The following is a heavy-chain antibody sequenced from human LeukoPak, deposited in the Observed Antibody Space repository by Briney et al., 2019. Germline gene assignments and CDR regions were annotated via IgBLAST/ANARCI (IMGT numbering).Heavy chain of an antibody. CDR1: GFTFNNYW. V-gene: IGHV3-7*01. CDR3: ASQRSGWYEGSSGSYYFDY. J-gene: IGHJ4*02. CDR2: IKQDGSEK. D-gene: IGHD6-19*01. Sequence: GGSLRLSCAVSGFTFNNYWMSWVRQAPGNGREWVANIKQDGSEKYYVDSVKGRFTISRDNAKNSLYLQMNSLRAEDTAVFYCASQRSGWYEGSSGSYYFDYWGQGTLVTVSS.